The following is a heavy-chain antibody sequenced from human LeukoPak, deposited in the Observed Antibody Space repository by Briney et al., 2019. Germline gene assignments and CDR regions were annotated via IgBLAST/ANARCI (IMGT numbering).Heavy chain of an antibody. D-gene: IGHD3-10*01. CDR2: ISAYNGNT. CDR1: GYTFTSYG. V-gene: IGHV1-18*01. Sequence: GASVKVSCKASGYTFTSYGISWVRQAPGQGLEWMGWISAYNGNTNYAQKFQGRVTMTRDTSISTAYMELSRLRSDDTAVYYCARDNYGSGSGNWFDPWGQGTLVTVSS. CDR3: ARDNYGSGSGNWFDP. J-gene: IGHJ5*02.